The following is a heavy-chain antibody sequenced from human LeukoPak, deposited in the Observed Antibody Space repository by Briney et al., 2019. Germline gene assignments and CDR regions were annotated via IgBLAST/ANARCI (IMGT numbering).Heavy chain of an antibody. CDR2: IYTSENT. V-gene: IGHV4-61*02. CDR1: GGSISSGTYY. D-gene: IGHD4-23*01. J-gene: IGHJ6*03. CDR3: AREVADYGGYYYYHYMDV. Sequence: SETLSLTCTVSGGSISSGTYYWSWIRQPAGKGLEWIGRIYTSENTNYNPSLKSRITMSVDTSKNQFSLKLSSVTAADTAMYYCAREVADYGGYYYYHYMDVWGKGTTVTISS.